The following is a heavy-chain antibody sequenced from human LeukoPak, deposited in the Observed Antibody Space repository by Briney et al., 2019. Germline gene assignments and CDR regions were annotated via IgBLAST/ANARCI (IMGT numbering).Heavy chain of an antibody. CDR3: ARDVGGDSTGFWYFDL. D-gene: IGHD3-22*01. J-gene: IGHJ2*01. CDR1: GFGFGSYG. CDR2: ISRNGDYI. V-gene: IGHV3-21*01. Sequence: GGSLRLSCAASGFGFGSYGMNWVRQAPGKGLEWVSSISRNGDYIDYAASLKGRFVISRDNANKSLSLEMNSLRVEDTALYFCARDVGGDSTGFWYFDLWGRGTLSQSPQ.